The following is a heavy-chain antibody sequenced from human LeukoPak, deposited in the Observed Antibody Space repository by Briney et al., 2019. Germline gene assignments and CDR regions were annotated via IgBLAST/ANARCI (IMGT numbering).Heavy chain of an antibody. CDR2: ISGSGGST. V-gene: IGHV3-23*01. Sequence: PGGSLRLSCAASGFTFSSYAMSWVRQAPGKGLEWVSAISGSGGSTYYADSVKGRFTISRDNSKNTLYLQMNSLRAEDTAVYYCANGMSGIKYDFWSGYVVYWGQGTLVTVSS. CDR3: ANGMSGIKYDFWSGYVVY. CDR1: GFTFSSYA. J-gene: IGHJ4*02. D-gene: IGHD3-3*01.